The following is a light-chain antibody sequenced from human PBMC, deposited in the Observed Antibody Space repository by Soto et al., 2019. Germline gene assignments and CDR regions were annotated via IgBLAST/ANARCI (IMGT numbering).Light chain of an antibody. V-gene: IGLV2-23*02. CDR3: CSYAGSNAFSFV. CDR1: SSDVGIYNF. Sequence: QSALTQPASVSGSPGQSITISCTGTSSDVGIYNFVSWYQQHPGKAPKLMIYEDNKRPSGVSNRFSGSKSANTASLTISGLQAEDEAEYYCCSYAGSNAFSFVFGTGTKLTVL. J-gene: IGLJ1*01. CDR2: EDN.